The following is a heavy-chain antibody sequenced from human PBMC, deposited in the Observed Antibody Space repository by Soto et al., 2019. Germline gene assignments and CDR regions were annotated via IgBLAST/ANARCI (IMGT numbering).Heavy chain of an antibody. J-gene: IGHJ4*02. D-gene: IGHD6-19*01. CDR2: SNSDGSST. V-gene: IGHV3-74*01. CDR1: GFIFSDYA. Sequence: GGSLRLSCAASGFIFSDYAMTWFRQTPGKGLVWVSRSNSDGSSTYYADSVKGRFTISRDNAKNTLYLQMNSLRAEDTAVYYCASSSSGWSPFDFWGQGTLVTVSS. CDR3: ASSSSGWSPFDF.